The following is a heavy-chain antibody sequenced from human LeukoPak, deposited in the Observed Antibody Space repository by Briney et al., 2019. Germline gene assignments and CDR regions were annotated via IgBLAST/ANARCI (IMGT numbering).Heavy chain of an antibody. CDR1: GYTFTGYW. CDR2: ISPSGGST. V-gene: IGHV1-46*01. D-gene: IGHD1-1*01. J-gene: IGHJ6*03. CDR3: AMPHEEHYYYYYMDV. Sequence: ASVKVSCKAFGYTFTGYWMHWVRQAPGQEPEGMGGISPSGGSTIYSQKFKGRVTLTRDMSTSTAYSELSSLKSEDTAVYYCAMPHEEHYYYYYMDVWGKGTTVTVSS.